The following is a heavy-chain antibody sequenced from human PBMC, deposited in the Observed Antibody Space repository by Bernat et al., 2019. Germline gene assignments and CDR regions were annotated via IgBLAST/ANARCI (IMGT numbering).Heavy chain of an antibody. CDR2: IWYDGSNK. D-gene: IGHD6-25*01. J-gene: IGHJ6*02. CDR1: GFTFSSYG. Sequence: QVQLVESGGGVVQPGRSLRLSCAASGFTFSSYGMHWVRQAPGKGLEWVAVIWYDGSNKYYADSVKGRFTISRDNSKNTLYLQMNSLRAEDTAVYYCARGGGRGSGRYGYYCCGMDVWGQGTTVTVSS. CDR3: ARGGGRGSGRYGYYCCGMDV. V-gene: IGHV3-33*01.